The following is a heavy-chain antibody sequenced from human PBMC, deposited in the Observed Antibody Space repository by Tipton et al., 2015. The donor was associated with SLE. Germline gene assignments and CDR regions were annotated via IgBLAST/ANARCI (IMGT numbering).Heavy chain of an antibody. CDR1: GGPIINTNYY. D-gene: IGHD1-1*01. J-gene: IGHJ6*02. Sequence: TLSLTCTVSGGPIINTNYYWDWIRQPAGEGLEWIGHIYTRGSTNYNPSLQSRVTISMDTSNSQFSLKLSSVTAADTAVYYCAGDLVWNSYGMDVWGQGTTVTVSS. CDR2: IYTRGST. V-gene: IGHV4-61*09. CDR3: AGDLVWNSYGMDV.